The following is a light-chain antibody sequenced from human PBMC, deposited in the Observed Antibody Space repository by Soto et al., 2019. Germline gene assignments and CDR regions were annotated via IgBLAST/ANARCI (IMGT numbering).Light chain of an antibody. CDR2: DAS. V-gene: IGKV1-5*01. J-gene: IGKJ2*01. CDR3: QQYNSYSYT. Sequence: DIQMTQSPSTLSAFVGDRVTITCRASHSISSWLAWYQQKPGKAPKLLIYDASSLESGVPSRFSGSGSGTGFTLTISSLQPDDFATYYCQQYNSYSYTFGQGTKVDIK. CDR1: HSISSW.